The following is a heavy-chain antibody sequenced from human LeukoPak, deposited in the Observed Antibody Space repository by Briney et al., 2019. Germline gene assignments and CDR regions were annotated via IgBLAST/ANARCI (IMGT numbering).Heavy chain of an antibody. D-gene: IGHD4-23*01. V-gene: IGHV1-18*01. CDR3: ASSYGGNSDPFDY. CDR2: ISTYNGNT. J-gene: IGHJ4*02. Sequence: ASVKVSCKASGYTFTSYGISWVRQAPGQGLEWMGWISTYNGNTNYAQNLQDRVTMTTDTSTSTAYMELRSLRSDDTAVYYCASSYGGNSDPFDYWGQGTLVTVSS. CDR1: GYTFTSYG.